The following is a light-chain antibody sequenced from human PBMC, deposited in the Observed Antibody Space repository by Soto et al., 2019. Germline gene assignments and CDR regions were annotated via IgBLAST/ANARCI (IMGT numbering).Light chain of an antibody. CDR2: DAS. Sequence: EIVLTQSPDNLSLSPGERATLSCRASQSVRSERLTWYQQKRGQAPTLLIFDASSRASGTPERFIGGRSGTDFTLTISRLEPEDFAVYYCQEYDGAPPITFGLGTGLEIK. CDR1: QSVRSER. J-gene: IGKJ5*01. CDR3: QEYDGAPPIT. V-gene: IGKV3-20*01.